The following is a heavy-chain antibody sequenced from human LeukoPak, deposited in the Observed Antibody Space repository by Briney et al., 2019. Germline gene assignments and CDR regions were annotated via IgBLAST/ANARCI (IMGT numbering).Heavy chain of an antibody. Sequence: SETLSLTCTVSGGSISSSSYYWGWIREPPGKGLEWIGSIYYSGSTYYNPSLKGRVTISVDTSKNQLSLKLSSVTAADTAVYYCASHLGYCSGGSCFTFDYWGQGTLVTVSS. CDR3: ASHLGYCSGGSCFTFDY. CDR1: GGSISSSSYY. CDR2: IYYSGST. D-gene: IGHD2-15*01. J-gene: IGHJ4*02. V-gene: IGHV4-39*01.